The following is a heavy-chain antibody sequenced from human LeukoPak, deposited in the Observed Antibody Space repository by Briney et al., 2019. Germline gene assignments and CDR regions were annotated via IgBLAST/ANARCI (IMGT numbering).Heavy chain of an antibody. Sequence: VGSLCPSRAASGFTFSDYWMHWVRQAPGKGLVWVSRINTDMSSTIYTDSVKGRFTISRDNAKNTLYLQMNSLRAEDTAVYYCARDLSHCSGGSFYSAHFDYLLRATKVTVSS. CDR3: ARDLSHCSGGSFYSAHFDY. CDR2: INTDMSST. CDR1: GFTFSDYW. V-gene: IGHV3-74*01. D-gene: IGHD2-15*01. J-gene: IGHJ4*02.